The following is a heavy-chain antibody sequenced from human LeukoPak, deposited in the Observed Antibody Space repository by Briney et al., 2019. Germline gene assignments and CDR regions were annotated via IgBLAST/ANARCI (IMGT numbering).Heavy chain of an antibody. CDR3: ARDSSLNAFDI. D-gene: IGHD6-6*01. J-gene: IGHJ3*02. CDR2: IYTSGST. V-gene: IGHV4-4*07. Sequence: SETLSLTCTVSGGSISNYYSSWIRQPAGEGLEWIGRIYTSGSTNYNPSLTSRVTMAADTSKNQFSLKLSSVTAADTAVYYCARDSSLNAFDIWGQGTMVTVSS. CDR1: GGSISNYY.